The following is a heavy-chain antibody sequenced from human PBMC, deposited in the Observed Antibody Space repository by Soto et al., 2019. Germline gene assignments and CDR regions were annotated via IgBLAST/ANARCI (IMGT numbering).Heavy chain of an antibody. CDR2: IWYDGSNK. D-gene: IGHD1-26*01. Sequence: GRSLRLSCAASGFTFSSYGMHWVRQAPGKGLEWVAFIWYDGSNKYYADSVKGRFTISRDNSKNTLYLQMNSLRAEDTAVYYCARYSGSYLAYYYGMDVWGQGTTVTVSS. CDR1: GFTFSSYG. J-gene: IGHJ6*02. V-gene: IGHV3-33*01. CDR3: ARYSGSYLAYYYGMDV.